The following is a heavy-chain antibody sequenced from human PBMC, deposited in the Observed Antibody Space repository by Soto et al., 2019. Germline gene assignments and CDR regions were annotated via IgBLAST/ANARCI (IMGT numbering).Heavy chain of an antibody. Sequence: QLQLQESGPGLVKPSETLSLTCTVSGGSISSSSYYWGWIRQPPGKGLEWIGSIYYSGSTYYNPFLKSRVTISVDTSKNQFSLRLSSVTAADTAVYYWASSYDFWSGRGGHYFDYWGQGTLVTVSS. CDR3: ASSYDFWSGRGGHYFDY. CDR1: GGSISSSSYY. J-gene: IGHJ4*02. CDR2: IYYSGST. V-gene: IGHV4-39*01. D-gene: IGHD3-3*01.